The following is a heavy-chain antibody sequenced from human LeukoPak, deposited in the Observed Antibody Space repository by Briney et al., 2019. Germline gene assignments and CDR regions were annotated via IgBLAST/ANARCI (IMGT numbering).Heavy chain of an antibody. Sequence: SETLSLTCSVSGYSINSGYHRGWIRQPPGKGLEWIAIMHHTGSTHYNPSLQSRVTISIDTSKNHFSLKLRSVSAADTAIYYCATSEGGGFFDYWGQGTPVTASS. V-gene: IGHV4-38-2*01. J-gene: IGHJ4*02. CDR2: MHHTGST. CDR1: GYSINSGYH. CDR3: ATSEGGGFFDY. D-gene: IGHD4-23*01.